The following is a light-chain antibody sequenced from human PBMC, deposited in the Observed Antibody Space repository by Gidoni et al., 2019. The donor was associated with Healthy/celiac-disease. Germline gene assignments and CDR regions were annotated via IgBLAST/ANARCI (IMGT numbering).Light chain of an antibody. Sequence: EIVFTQSPGTLSLSPGERATLSCRASQSVSSSYLAWYQQKPGQAPRLLIYGASSRATGIPDRFSGSGSGTDFTLTISRLEPEEFAVYYCQQYGSSPFTFGGGTKVEIK. CDR2: GAS. CDR3: QQYGSSPFT. V-gene: IGKV3-20*01. CDR1: QSVSSSY. J-gene: IGKJ4*01.